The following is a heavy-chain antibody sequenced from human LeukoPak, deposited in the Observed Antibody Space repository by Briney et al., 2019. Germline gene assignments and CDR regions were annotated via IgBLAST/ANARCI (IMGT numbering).Heavy chain of an antibody. D-gene: IGHD6-19*01. CDR2: ISGSGGST. CDR1: GFTFSSYA. J-gene: IGHJ4*02. CDR3: AKDAHFWVAVAAPR. V-gene: IGHV3-23*01. Sequence: SGGSLRLSCAASGFTFSSYAMSWVRQAPGKGLEWVSAISGSGGSTYYADSVKGRFTISRDNSKNTLYLQMSSLRAEDTAVYYCAKDAHFWVAVAAPRWGQGTPVTVSS.